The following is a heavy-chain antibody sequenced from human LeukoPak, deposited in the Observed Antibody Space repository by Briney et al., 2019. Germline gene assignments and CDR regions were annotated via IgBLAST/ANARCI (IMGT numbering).Heavy chain of an antibody. D-gene: IGHD2-2*01. CDR2: ISSSSTTI. V-gene: IGHV3-48*03. CDR3: GASRQYVGAFDI. J-gene: IGHJ3*02. Sequence: GGSLRLSCAASGFTFSSYELYWVRQAPGKGLEWISYISSSSTTIKYADSVRGRFTISRADARELLFLEMSSLRAEDTAIYYCGASRQYVGAFDIWGQGTLVTVSS. CDR1: GFTFSSYE.